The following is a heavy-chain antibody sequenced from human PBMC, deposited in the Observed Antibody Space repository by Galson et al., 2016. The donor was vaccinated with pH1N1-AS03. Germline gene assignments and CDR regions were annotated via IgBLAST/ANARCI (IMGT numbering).Heavy chain of an antibody. Sequence: SETLSLTCTVSSGSINSHYWSWIRQPPGKGLEWIACIHSGGTPNYNPSLKSRLTVSLDTSKNQLSLKLSSVTAADTAVYYRARGDTIFGVVINEFDGWGQGTKVTVSS. J-gene: IGHJ3*01. CDR1: SGSINSHY. V-gene: IGHV4-59*11. CDR2: IHSGGTP. CDR3: ARGDTIFGVVINEFDG. D-gene: IGHD3-3*01.